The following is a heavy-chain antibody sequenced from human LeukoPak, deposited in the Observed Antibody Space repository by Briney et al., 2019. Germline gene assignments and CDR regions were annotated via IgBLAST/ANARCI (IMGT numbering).Heavy chain of an antibody. CDR3: ARESGLWPKYNYGMDV. D-gene: IGHD5-18*01. Sequence: SETLSLTCTVSGGSISSGGYYWSWIRQHSGKGLEWIGYIFHNGNTYYIPSLKSRLSMSVDTSKNNFSLKLTSLTAADTAVYYCARESGLWPKYNYGMDVWGRGTTVTVSS. V-gene: IGHV4-31*03. CDR2: IFHNGNT. CDR1: GGSISSGGYY. J-gene: IGHJ6*02.